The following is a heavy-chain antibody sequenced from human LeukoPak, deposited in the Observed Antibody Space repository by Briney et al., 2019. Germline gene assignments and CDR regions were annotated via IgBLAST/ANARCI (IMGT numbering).Heavy chain of an antibody. Sequence: PSETLSLTCTVSGGSISSYYWSWIRQPPGKGLEWIGYIYYSGSTNYNPSLKSRVTISVDTSKNQFSLKLSSVTAADTAVYYCARAHPPYDFWSGSSYYFDYWGQGTLVTVSS. CDR3: ARAHPPYDFWSGSSYYFDY. V-gene: IGHV4-59*01. CDR1: GGSISSYY. J-gene: IGHJ4*02. CDR2: IYYSGST. D-gene: IGHD3-3*01.